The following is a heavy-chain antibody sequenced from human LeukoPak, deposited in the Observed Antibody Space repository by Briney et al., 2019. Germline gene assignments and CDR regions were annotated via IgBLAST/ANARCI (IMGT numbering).Heavy chain of an antibody. J-gene: IGHJ4*02. V-gene: IGHV1-3*04. CDR1: GYTFSSYA. D-gene: IGHD3-22*01. Sequence: ASVKVSCKASGYTFSSYAIHWVRQAPGQGLEWMGWINTGSGNTKYSQKFQGRVTITRDTSATSAYMELSSLRSEDTAVYYCAREGEYYVSSGYYYYFDYWGQGTLVTVSS. CDR2: INTGSGNT. CDR3: AREGEYYVSSGYYYYFDY.